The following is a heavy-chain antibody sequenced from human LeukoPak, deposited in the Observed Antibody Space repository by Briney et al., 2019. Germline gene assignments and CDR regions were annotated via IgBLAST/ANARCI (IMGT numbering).Heavy chain of an antibody. V-gene: IGHV1-3*01. Sequence: ASVKVSCKASGYTFTSYAMHWVRQAPGQRLEWMEWINAGNGNTKYSQKFQGRVTITRDTSASTAYMELSSLRSEDTAVYYCAKGFWSGYQSYGYYYYGMDVWGQGTTVTVSS. J-gene: IGHJ6*02. CDR2: INAGNGNT. D-gene: IGHD3-3*01. CDR1: GYTFTSYA. CDR3: AKGFWSGYQSYGYYYYGMDV.